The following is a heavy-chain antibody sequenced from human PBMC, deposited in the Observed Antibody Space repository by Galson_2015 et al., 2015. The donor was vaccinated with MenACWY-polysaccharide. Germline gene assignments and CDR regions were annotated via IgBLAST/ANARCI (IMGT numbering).Heavy chain of an antibody. CDR3: TICCRWGRSTSCSGDY. V-gene: IGHV3-23*01. D-gene: IGHD2-2*01. CDR2: ISASGGST. Sequence: ALRLSCAASGFTFSSHAMSWVRQAPGKGLEWVSTISASGGSTYYADSVKGRFTISRDNFKNMLFLQMNSLRSEDTAVYYCTICCRWGRSTSCSGDYWGQGTLVTVSS. CDR1: GFTFSSHA. J-gene: IGHJ4*02.